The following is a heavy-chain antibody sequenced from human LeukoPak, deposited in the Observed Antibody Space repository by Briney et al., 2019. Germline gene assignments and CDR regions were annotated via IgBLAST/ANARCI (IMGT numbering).Heavy chain of an antibody. CDR3: AKDSTAAAGGVFDY. Sequence: PGRSLRLSCAASGFAFDEYAMHWVRQAPGKGLEWVSGISWNSGSIGYADSVKGRFTISRDNAKNSLYLQMNSLRAEDMALYYCAKDSTAAAGGVFDYWGQGTLVTVSS. CDR2: ISWNSGSI. D-gene: IGHD6-13*01. CDR1: GFAFDEYA. V-gene: IGHV3-9*03. J-gene: IGHJ4*02.